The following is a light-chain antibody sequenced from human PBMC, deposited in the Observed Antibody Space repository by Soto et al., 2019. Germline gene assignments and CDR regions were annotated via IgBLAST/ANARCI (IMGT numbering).Light chain of an antibody. J-gene: IGKJ5*01. CDR3: QQYNNWPIT. CDR1: KNILSN. V-gene: IGKV3D-15*01. CDR2: GAS. Sequence: ENVLSKYPGSLSCSPGERATLSCWAARKNILSNLAWYQQKPGQAPRLLIYGASNRATGIPDRFSGSGSGTEFTLTISRLEPEDFEIYYCQQYNNWPITFGQGTRLEIK.